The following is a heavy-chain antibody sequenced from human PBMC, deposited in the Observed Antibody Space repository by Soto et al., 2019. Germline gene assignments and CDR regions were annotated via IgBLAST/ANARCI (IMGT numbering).Heavy chain of an antibody. J-gene: IGHJ4*02. CDR1: GGSMNSYY. CDR2: AYYSGST. D-gene: IGHD6-19*01. CDR3: ASGGWSIDY. Sequence: SETLSLTCSVSGGSMNSYYWSWVRQPPGKGLEYIGYAYYSGSTYYNSSLESRVTISVDTTKNHFSLKLTSVTAADTAVYYCASGGWSIDYWGQGTLVTVSS. V-gene: IGHV4-59*01.